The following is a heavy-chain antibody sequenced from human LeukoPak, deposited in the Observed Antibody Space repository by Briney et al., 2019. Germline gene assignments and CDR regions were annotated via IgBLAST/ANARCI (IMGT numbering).Heavy chain of an antibody. J-gene: IGHJ4*02. CDR2: ISGSGGST. CDR3: AKGATVAGSYYFDY. V-gene: IGHV3-23*01. CDR1: GFTFSSDA. Sequence: GGSLRLSCAASGFTFSSDAMSWVRQAPGKGLEWVSAISGSGGSTYYADSVKGRFTISRDNSKNTLYLQMNSLRAEDTAVYYRAKGATVAGSYYFDYWGQGTLVTVSS. D-gene: IGHD6-19*01.